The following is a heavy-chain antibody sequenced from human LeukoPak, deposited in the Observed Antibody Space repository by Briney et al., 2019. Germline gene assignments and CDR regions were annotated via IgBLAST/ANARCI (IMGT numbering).Heavy chain of an antibody. D-gene: IGHD5-18*01. CDR1: GGSISSYY. J-gene: IGHJ6*03. CDR2: IYTSGST. V-gene: IGHV4-4*07. CDR3: ARDTAMVILDYYYYMDV. Sequence: SETLSLTCTVSGGSISSYYWSWIRQPAGKGLEWIGRIYTSGSTNYNPSLKSRVTMSVDTSKNQFSLKLSSVTAADTAVYYCARDTAMVILDYYYYMDVWGKGTTVTVSS.